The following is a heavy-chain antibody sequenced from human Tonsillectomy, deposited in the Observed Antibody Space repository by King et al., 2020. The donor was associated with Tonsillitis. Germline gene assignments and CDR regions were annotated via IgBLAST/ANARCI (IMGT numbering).Heavy chain of an antibody. V-gene: IGHV3-21*01. CDR2: ISSSSSYI. J-gene: IGHJ2*01. CDR1: GFTFSSYS. CDR3: ARRWPERDGYNYWFFRL. D-gene: IGHD5-24*01. Sequence: VQLVESGGGLVKPGGSLRLSCAASGFTFSSYSMNWVRQAPGKGLEWVSAISSSSSYIYYADSVKGRFTISRDNAKNSLHLQMHSLRAEDTAVYYCARRWPERDGYNYWFFRLWGRGHLVPV.